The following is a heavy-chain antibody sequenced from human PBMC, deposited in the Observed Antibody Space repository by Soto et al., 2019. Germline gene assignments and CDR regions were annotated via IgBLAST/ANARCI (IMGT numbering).Heavy chain of an antibody. J-gene: IGHJ6*02. D-gene: IGHD6-13*01. CDR1: GGTFSSYA. V-gene: IGHV1-69*13. CDR3: ARETTQDSSSWYYYVYGMDV. Sequence: ASVKVSCKASGGTFSSYAISWVRQAPGQGLEWMGGIIPIFGTANYAQKFQGRVTITADESTSTAYMELSSLRSEDTAVYYCARETTQDSSSWYYYVYGMDVWGQGTTVNVS. CDR2: IIPIFGTA.